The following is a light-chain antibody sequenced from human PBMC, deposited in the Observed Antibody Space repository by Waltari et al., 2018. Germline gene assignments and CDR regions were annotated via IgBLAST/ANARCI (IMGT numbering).Light chain of an antibody. Sequence: TQDPAVSVAVGRTVRITFQGASLRIYTACWSQQRPGQAPKLLIYDQNARPSGVPGRFSGSISDNTASLTITGAQAEDEAYYYCHSRDVSGVGGTFGGGTKLTVL. J-gene: IGLJ2*01. CDR2: DQN. CDR3: HSRDVSGVGGT. V-gene: IGLV3-19*01. CDR1: SLRIYT.